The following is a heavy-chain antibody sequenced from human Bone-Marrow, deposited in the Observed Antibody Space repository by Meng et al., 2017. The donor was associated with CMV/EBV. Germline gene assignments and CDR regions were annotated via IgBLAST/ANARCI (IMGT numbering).Heavy chain of an antibody. CDR1: GFIITNHY. CDR3: AKPGYCSSTPRDV. D-gene: IGHD2-2*01. CDR2: IYSDGST. V-gene: IGHV3-66*02. J-gene: IGHJ6*02. Sequence: GESLKISCAASGFIITNHYMSWVRQAPETGLEWLSVIYSDGSTYYADSVKGRFTISRDNSKNTLYLQMNSLRAEDTAVYYCAKPGYCSSTPRDVWGQGTTVTVSS.